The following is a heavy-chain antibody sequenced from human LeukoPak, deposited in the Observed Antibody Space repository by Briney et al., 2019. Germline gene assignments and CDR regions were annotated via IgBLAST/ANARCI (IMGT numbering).Heavy chain of an antibody. D-gene: IGHD6-13*01. V-gene: IGHV4-61*02. J-gene: IGHJ5*02. Sequence: PSETLSLTCTVSGGSISSGSYYWSWIRQPAGKGLEWIGRIYTSGSTNYNPSLKSRVTISVDTSKNQFSLKLSSVTAADMAVYYCARRLAAAGIGFDPWGQGTLVTVSS. CDR3: ARRLAAAGIGFDP. CDR1: GGSISSGSYY. CDR2: IYTSGST.